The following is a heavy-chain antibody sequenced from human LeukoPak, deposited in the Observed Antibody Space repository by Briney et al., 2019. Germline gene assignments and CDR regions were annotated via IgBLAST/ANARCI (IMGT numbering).Heavy chain of an antibody. CDR2: INPTGGST. D-gene: IGHD6-13*01. Sequence: ASVKVSCKASGYTFPSYFMHWVRQAPGQGLEWMGIINPTGGSTTYAQKFQGRVTMTRDTSTSTVYMELSSLRSEDTAVYYCASGGSWYFVWGQGTLVTVSS. J-gene: IGHJ4*02. V-gene: IGHV1-46*01. CDR3: ASGGSWYFV. CDR1: GYTFPSYF.